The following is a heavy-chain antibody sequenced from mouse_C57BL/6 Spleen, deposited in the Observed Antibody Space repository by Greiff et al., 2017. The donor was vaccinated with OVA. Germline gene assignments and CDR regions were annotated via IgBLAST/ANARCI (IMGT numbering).Heavy chain of an antibody. CDR2: IDPSDSYT. CDR3: ARAYYGSSYDY. Sequence: QVQLQQPGAELVMPGASVKLSCKASGYTFTSYWMHWVKQRPGQGLAWIGEIDPSDSYTNYNQKFKGKSTLTVDKSSSTAYMQLSSLTSEDSAVYYCARAYYGSSYDYWGQGTTLTVSS. D-gene: IGHD1-1*01. J-gene: IGHJ2*01. CDR1: GYTFTSYW. V-gene: IGHV1-69*01.